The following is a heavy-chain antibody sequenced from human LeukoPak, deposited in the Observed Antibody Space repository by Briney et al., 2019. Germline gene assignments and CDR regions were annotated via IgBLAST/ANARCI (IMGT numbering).Heavy chain of an antibody. CDR3: ARGGQVWFGEFPFDY. D-gene: IGHD3-10*01. V-gene: IGHV4-4*07. CDR2: IYTSGST. CDR1: GGSISSYY. J-gene: IGHJ4*02. Sequence: SETLSLTCTVSGGSISSYYWSWIRQPAGKGLEWIGRIYTSGSTNYNPSLKSRVTMSVDTSKNQFSLKLSSVTAADTAVYYCARGGQVWFGEFPFDYWGQGTLVTVSS.